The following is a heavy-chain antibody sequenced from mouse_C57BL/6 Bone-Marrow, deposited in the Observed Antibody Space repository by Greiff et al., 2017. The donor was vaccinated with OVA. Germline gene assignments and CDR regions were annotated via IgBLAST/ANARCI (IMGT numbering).Heavy chain of an antibody. J-gene: IGHJ1*03. Sequence: VQLQQPGAELVKPGASVKLSCKASGYTFTSYWMQWVKQRPGQGLEWIGEIDPSDSYTNYNQKFKGKATLTVDTSSSTAYMQLSSLTSEDSAVYYCVRHYYGSNWYFDVWGTGTTVTVSS. CDR2: IDPSDSYT. V-gene: IGHV1-50*01. D-gene: IGHD1-1*01. CDR1: GYTFTSYW. CDR3: VRHYYGSNWYFDV.